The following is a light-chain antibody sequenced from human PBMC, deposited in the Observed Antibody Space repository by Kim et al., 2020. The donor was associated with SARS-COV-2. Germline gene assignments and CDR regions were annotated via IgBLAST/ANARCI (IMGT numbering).Light chain of an antibody. J-gene: IGLJ3*02. Sequence: QSVLTQPPSVSGAPGQRVTISCTGSSSNIGAGYDVHWYQQLPGTAPKLLIHGNSNRPSGVPDRFSGSKSGTSASLAITGLQAEDEADYYCQSYDGSLSGSVFGGGTQLTVL. CDR2: GNS. CDR1: SSNIGAGYD. CDR3: QSYDGSLSGSV. V-gene: IGLV1-40*01.